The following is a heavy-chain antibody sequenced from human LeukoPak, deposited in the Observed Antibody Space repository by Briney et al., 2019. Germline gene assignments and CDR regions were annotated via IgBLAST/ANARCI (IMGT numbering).Heavy chain of an antibody. CDR1: GESVSSKNGA. J-gene: IGHJ4*02. CDR3: ARDVGTSGWHTFDY. D-gene: IGHD6-19*01. CDR2: TYYRSKWYS. V-gene: IGHV6-1*01. Sequence: SQTLSLTCAISGESVSSKNGAWNWIRHSPSRGLEWLGRTYYRSKWYSDYAVSMNGRITINPDTSKNQFSLQLNSVTPDDTAVYYCARDVGTSGWHTFDYWGQGTLVTVSS.